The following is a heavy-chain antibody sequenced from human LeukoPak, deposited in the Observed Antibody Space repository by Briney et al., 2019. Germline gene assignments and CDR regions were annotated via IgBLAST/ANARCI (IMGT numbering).Heavy chain of an antibody. CDR2: ISLSNGDT. CDR3: ARGYVSGTRNY. Sequence: ASVKVSCKASGYTFTAYYMHWVRQAPGQGLEWMGRISLSNGDTNYAQKFQGRVTMTRDTSISTASMEVNSLVSDDTAVYYCARGYVSGTRNYGGQGTLITVS. J-gene: IGHJ4*02. CDR1: GYTFTAYY. D-gene: IGHD1-1*01. V-gene: IGHV1-2*06.